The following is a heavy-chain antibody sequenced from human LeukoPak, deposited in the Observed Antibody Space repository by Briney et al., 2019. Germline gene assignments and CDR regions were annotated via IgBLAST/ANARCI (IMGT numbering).Heavy chain of an antibody. CDR3: ARVAFGFGSSPVWYFDY. Sequence: GASVKVSCKASGYTFTSYGISWVRQAPGQGLEWMGGIIPIFGTANYAQKFQGRVTITADESTSTAYMELSSLRSEDTAVYYCARVAFGFGSSPVWYFDYWGQGTLVTVSS. CDR1: GYTFTSYG. V-gene: IGHV1-69*13. CDR2: IIPIFGTA. D-gene: IGHD6-6*01. J-gene: IGHJ4*02.